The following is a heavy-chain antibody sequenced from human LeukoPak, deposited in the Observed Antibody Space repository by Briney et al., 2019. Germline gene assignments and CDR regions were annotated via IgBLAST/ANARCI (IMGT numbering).Heavy chain of an antibody. J-gene: IGHJ4*02. CDR2: IKQDGTDK. CDR3: ARGEAFCDY. Sequence: GGSLRFSCVASGFIFSNYWMTWVRQAPGKGLEWVANIKQDGTDKYYVDSVKGRFTISRDNAKNSLFLQMNSQRAEDTAVYYCARGEAFCDYWGQGALVTVSS. V-gene: IGHV3-7*05. CDR1: GFIFSNYW.